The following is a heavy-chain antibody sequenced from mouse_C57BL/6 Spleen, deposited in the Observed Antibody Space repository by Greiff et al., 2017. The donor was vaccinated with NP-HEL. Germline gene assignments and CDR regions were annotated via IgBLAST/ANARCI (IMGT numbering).Heavy chain of an antibody. D-gene: IGHD2-5*01. J-gene: IGHJ2*01. CDR3: ARWVYYSNYVFFDY. Sequence: QVQLQQPGAELVKPGASVKLSCKASGYIFTSYWMHWVKQRPGQGLEWIGMIHANSGSTNYNEKFKSRATLTVDKSSSTAYMQLSSLTSEDSAVYYCARWVYYSNYVFFDYWGQGTTLTVSS. CDR1: GYIFTSYW. CDR2: IHANSGST. V-gene: IGHV1-64*01.